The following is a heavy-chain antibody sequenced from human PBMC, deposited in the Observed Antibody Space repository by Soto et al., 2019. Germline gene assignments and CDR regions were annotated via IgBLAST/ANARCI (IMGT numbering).Heavy chain of an antibody. Sequence: QVQLVESGGGVVQPGTSLRVSCVGSGFTFRSYVIHWVRQAPGKGLGWVALTSYDGSAKYYGDSVRGRFTISRDNSRNTVDLQMDNLRLEDTALYYCARWGTTGGLDVWGQGTLVSV. CDR3: ARWGTTGGLDV. V-gene: IGHV3-30*19. CDR1: GFTFRSYV. D-gene: IGHD3-16*01. J-gene: IGHJ1*01. CDR2: TSYDGSAK.